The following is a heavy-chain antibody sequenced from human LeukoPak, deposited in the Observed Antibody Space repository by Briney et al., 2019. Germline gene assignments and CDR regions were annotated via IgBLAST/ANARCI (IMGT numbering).Heavy chain of an antibody. CDR1: GFTFSSYS. D-gene: IGHD2-15*01. CDR2: ISSSSSTI. Sequence: GGSLRLSCAASGFTFSSYSMNWVRQAPGKGLEWVSYISSSSSTIYYADSVKGRFTISRDNAKNSLYLQMNSLRAEDTAVYYCARVLGYCSGGSCPANWFDPWGQGTLVTVSS. J-gene: IGHJ5*02. V-gene: IGHV3-48*04. CDR3: ARVLGYCSGGSCPANWFDP.